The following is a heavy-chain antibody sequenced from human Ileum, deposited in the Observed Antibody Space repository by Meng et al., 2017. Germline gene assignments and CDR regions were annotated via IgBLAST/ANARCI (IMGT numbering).Heavy chain of an antibody. Sequence: GESLKISCAASGFTFSKAWMTWVRQAPGKGLERVGRIKRNVLGATTDYAANVKGRFTISRDDLKNTFYLQMSSLGTEDTAVYYCTTDWGSVTNYKIAFDIWGQGTTVTVSS. D-gene: IGHD3-10*01. CDR2: IKRNVLGATT. CDR3: TTDWGSVTNYKIAFDI. J-gene: IGHJ3*02. CDR1: GFTFSKAW. V-gene: IGHV3-15*01.